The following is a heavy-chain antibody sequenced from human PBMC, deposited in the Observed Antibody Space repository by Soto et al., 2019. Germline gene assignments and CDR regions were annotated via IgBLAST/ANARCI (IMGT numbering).Heavy chain of an antibody. D-gene: IGHD3-22*01. V-gene: IGHV4-39*01. CDR1: GGSISSSSYY. Sequence: QMQLQESGPGLVKPSETLSLTCTVSGGSISSSSYYWGWIRQPPGQGLEWLGTIYSLGNTYYNPSLKSRVTTCVDKSKSQLFLKLSSVTAPDTAVYSCARQIYVSSGYYYAYWGQGTLVTVSS. CDR2: IYSLGNT. CDR3: ARQIYVSSGYYYAY. J-gene: IGHJ4*02.